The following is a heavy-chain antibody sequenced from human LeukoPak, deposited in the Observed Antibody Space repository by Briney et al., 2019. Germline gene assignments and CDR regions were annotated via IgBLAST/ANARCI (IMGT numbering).Heavy chain of an antibody. V-gene: IGHV4-39*01. J-gene: IGHJ4*02. D-gene: IGHD3-3*01. CDR3: ARSALLEWLLYDY. Sequence: SETLSLTCTVSGGSISSSSYYWGWIRQPPGKGLEWTGSIYYSGSTYYNPSLKSRVTISVDTSKNQFSLKLSSVTAADTAVYYCARSALLEWLLYDYWGQGTLVTVSS. CDR1: GGSISSSSYY. CDR2: IYYSGST.